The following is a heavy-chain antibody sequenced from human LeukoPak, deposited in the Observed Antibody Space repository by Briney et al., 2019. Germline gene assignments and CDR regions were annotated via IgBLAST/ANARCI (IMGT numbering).Heavy chain of an antibody. CDR3: ARGGGLRYFDWLFRPFDY. CDR2: INHSGST. V-gene: IGHV4-34*01. D-gene: IGHD3-9*01. Sequence: SETLSLTCADYGGSFSGYYWSWIRQPPGKGLEWIGEINHSGSTNYNPSLKSRVTISVDTSKNQFSLKLSSVTAADTAVYYCARGGGLRYFDWLFRPFDYWGQGTLVTVSS. J-gene: IGHJ4*02. CDR1: GGSFSGYY.